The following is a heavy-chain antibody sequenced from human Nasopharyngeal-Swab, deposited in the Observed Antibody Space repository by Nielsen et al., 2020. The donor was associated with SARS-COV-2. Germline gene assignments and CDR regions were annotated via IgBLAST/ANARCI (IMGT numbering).Heavy chain of an antibody. V-gene: IGHV3-23*01. J-gene: IGHJ6*02. CDR1: GFTFSRYA. D-gene: IGHD5-18*01. CDR3: AKSLESTAMVFYYYGMDV. Sequence: LSLTCAASGFTFSRYAMSWVRQAPGKGLEWVSAISGSGGSTYYADSVKGRFTISRDNSKNTLSLQMNSLRAEDTAVYYCAKSLESTAMVFYYYGMDVWGQGTTVTVSS. CDR2: ISGSGGST.